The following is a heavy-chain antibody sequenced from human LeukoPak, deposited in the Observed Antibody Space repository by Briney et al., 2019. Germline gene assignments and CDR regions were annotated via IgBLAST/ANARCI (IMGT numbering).Heavy chain of an antibody. CDR2: ISSSSSTI. V-gene: IGHV3-48*01. Sequence: GGSLRLSCAASGFTFSRYSMNWVRQAPGKGLEWVSYISSSSSTIYYADSVKGRFTISRDNAKNSLYLQVNSLRAEDTAVCYCATFRLYNSAPDYWGQGTLVTVSS. J-gene: IGHJ4*02. CDR1: GFTFSRYS. D-gene: IGHD6-19*01. CDR3: ATFRLYNSAPDY.